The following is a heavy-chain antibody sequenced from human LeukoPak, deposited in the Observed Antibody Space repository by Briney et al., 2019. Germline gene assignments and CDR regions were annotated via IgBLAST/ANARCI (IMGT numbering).Heavy chain of an antibody. CDR3: ARSDDSSGYYLLDY. J-gene: IGHJ4*02. D-gene: IGHD3-22*01. CDR2: INPNSGGT. Sequence: ASVKVSCKASGYTFTGYYMHWERHAPGQGLEWMGWINPNSGGTNYARKFQGRVTMTRDTSISTAYMELSRLRSDDTAVYYCARSDDSSGYYLLDYWGQGTLVTVSS. V-gene: IGHV1-2*02. CDR1: GYTFTGYY.